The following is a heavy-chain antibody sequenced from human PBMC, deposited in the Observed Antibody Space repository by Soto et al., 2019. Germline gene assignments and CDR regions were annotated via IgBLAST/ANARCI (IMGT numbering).Heavy chain of an antibody. V-gene: IGHV3-30*09. CDR2: ISYDGSDK. CDR3: ARDSQYGAGFIDV. CDR1: GFTFSSYA. D-gene: IGHD3-10*01. J-gene: IGHJ6*02. Sequence: QVQLVESGGGVVQPGRSLRLSCAASGFTFSSYAMHWVRQAPGKGLEWVAVISYDGSDKYYADSVKGRFAISRDNSKNTLYVQLNRMRAEDTALYYCARDSQYGAGFIDVWGQGTTVTVSS.